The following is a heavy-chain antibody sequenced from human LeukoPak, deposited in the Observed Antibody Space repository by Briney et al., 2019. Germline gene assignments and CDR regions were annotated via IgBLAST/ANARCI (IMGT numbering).Heavy chain of an antibody. J-gene: IGHJ4*02. CDR2: ISSSGSTI. CDR3: ARDRSVVVPAAMDDY. V-gene: IGHV3-48*04. Sequence: GGSLRLSCAASGFTFSSYSMNWVRQAPGKGLEWVSYISSSGSTIYYADSVKGRFTISRDNAKNSRYLQMNSLRAEDTAVYYCARDRSVVVPAAMDDYWGQGTLVTVSS. D-gene: IGHD2-2*01. CDR1: GFTFSSYS.